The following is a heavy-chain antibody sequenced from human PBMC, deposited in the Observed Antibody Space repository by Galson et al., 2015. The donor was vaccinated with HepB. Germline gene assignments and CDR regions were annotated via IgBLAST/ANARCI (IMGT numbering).Heavy chain of an antibody. CDR2: IRSKANSYAT. Sequence: SLRLSCAASGFTFSGSAMHWVRQASGKGLEWVGRIRSKANSYATAYAASVKGRFTISRDDSKNTAYLQMNSLKTEDTAVYYCTRRYYDFWSGYPGSYYYYGMDVWGQGTTVTVSS. D-gene: IGHD3-3*01. J-gene: IGHJ6*02. CDR3: TRRYYDFWSGYPGSYYYYGMDV. CDR1: GFTFSGSA. V-gene: IGHV3-73*01.